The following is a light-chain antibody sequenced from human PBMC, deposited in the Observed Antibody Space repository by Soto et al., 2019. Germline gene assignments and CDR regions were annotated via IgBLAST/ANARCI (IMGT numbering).Light chain of an antibody. CDR3: STYTSASTS. J-gene: IGLJ2*01. V-gene: IGLV2-14*01. Sequence: QSALTQPASVSGSPGQSITISCTGTEVGAHRFVSWYQQVPGTAPKLLIYEVIKRPSGISPRFSGSKAGNTASLTISGLQAYDEADYFCSTYTSASTSFGGGTKLTVL. CDR1: EVGAHRF. CDR2: EVI.